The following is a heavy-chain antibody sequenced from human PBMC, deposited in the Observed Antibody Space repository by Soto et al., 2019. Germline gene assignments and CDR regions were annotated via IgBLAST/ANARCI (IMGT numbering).Heavy chain of an antibody. D-gene: IGHD6-19*01. CDR1: GFTFSAVY. Sequence: QVQLEESGGGLVKPGGSLRLSCAASGFTFSAVYMSWIRQAPNKGLEYISYISSSGTSANYADSVKGRFTISRDNAKHPLYLQMNSLRAEDTAVYYCARDRGAVTGQYFDYWGQGALVTVSS. V-gene: IGHV3-11*05. J-gene: IGHJ4*02. CDR3: ARDRGAVTGQYFDY. CDR2: ISSSGTSA.